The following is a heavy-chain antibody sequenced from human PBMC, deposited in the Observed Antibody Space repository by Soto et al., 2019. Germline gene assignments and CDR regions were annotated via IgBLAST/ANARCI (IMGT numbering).Heavy chain of an antibody. CDR3: AKDRDGAAAGPTKFYGMDA. Sequence: EVQLLESGGGLVQPGGSLRLSCAASGFTFSSYAMSWVRQAPGKGLEWVSGISGSGDSTYYADSVRGRFTISRDNSKNTLYLQMTSLRAEDTAVYYRAKDRDGAAAGPTKFYGMDAWGQGTTVTLSS. D-gene: IGHD6-13*01. CDR2: ISGSGDST. V-gene: IGHV3-23*01. CDR1: GFTFSSYA. J-gene: IGHJ6*02.